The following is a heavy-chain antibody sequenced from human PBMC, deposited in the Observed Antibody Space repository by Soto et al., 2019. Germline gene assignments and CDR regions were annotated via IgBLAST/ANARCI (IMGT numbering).Heavy chain of an antibody. J-gene: IGHJ6*02. CDR2: ISPSGDGP. CDR3: ASMDYSYYYGMDV. CDR1: GHTFTNYY. Sequence: RASVKVSCKASGHTFTNYYMHWVRQAPGQGLEWMGVISPSGDGPTFAQKFQGRVTMTRDTSTSTVYMELSSLRFEDTAVYYCASMDYSYYYGMDVWGQGIMVTVSS. V-gene: IGHV1-46*01. D-gene: IGHD3-10*01.